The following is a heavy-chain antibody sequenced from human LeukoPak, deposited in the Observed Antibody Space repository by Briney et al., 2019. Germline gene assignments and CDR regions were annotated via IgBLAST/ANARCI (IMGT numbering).Heavy chain of an antibody. V-gene: IGHV5-51*01. CDR1: GYSFTSYW. CDR2: IYPGDSDT. D-gene: IGHD3-3*01. CDR3: ARTRITIFGVAFDAFDI. J-gene: IGHJ3*02. Sequence: GESLKISCKGSGYSFTSYWIGWVRPMPGKGLEWMGIIYPGDSDTRYSPSFQGQVTISADKSISTAYLQWSSLKASDTAMYYCARTRITIFGVAFDAFDIWGQGTMVTVSS.